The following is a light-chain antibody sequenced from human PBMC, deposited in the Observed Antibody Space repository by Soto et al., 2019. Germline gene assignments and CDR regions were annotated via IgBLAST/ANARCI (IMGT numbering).Light chain of an antibody. CDR2: GAS. CDR1: QSVSSN. CDR3: QQYNNWPPGKT. V-gene: IGKV3-15*01. Sequence: EIVMTQSPATLSVSPGERATLSCRASQSVSSNVAWYQQKPGQAPRLLIYGASTRATGIPARFSGSGSGTEFTLTISSLQAEDFAVYYCQQYNNWPPGKTFGQGTKVEI. J-gene: IGKJ1*01.